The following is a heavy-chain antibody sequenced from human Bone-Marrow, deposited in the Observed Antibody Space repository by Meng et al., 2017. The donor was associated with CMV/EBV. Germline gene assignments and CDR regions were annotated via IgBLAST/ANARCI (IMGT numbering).Heavy chain of an antibody. CDR3: ARGTYYYDSSGLNWFDP. J-gene: IGHJ5*02. Sequence: AGSLRLSCAASGFTFDDYGMSWVRQAPGKGLEWVSGINWNGGSTGYADSVKGRFTISRDNAKNSLYLQMNSLRAEDTALYYCARGTYYYDSSGLNWFDPWGQGTLVTVSS. CDR2: INWNGGST. D-gene: IGHD3-22*01. V-gene: IGHV3-20*04. CDR1: GFTFDDYG.